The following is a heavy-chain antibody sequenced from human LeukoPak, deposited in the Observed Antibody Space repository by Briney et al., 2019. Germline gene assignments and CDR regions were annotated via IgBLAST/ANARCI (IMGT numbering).Heavy chain of an antibody. CDR2: MNPNSGNT. Sequence: GASVKVSCKASGYTFTSYDINWVRQATGQGLEWMGWMNPNSGNTGYAQKFQGRVTMTRNTSISTAYMELSSLRSEDTAVYYCARRKELKLVDLDAFDIWGQGTMVTVSS. V-gene: IGHV1-8*01. CDR1: GYTFTSYD. D-gene: IGHD1-26*01. J-gene: IGHJ3*02. CDR3: ARRKELKLVDLDAFDI.